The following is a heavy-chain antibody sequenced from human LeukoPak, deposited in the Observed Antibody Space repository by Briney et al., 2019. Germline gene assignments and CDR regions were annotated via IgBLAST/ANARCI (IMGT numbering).Heavy chain of an antibody. Sequence: QPSQTLSLTCTVSGGSISGGSYYRRWIRQPAGKGLEWIGRIYTSGSTNYNPSLKIRVTISVDTSKNQFSLDLSSVTAADKAVYYCARESRFTSYFDSWGQGTLVTVSS. CDR2: IYTSGST. CDR1: GGSISGGSYY. CDR3: ARESRFTSYFDS. D-gene: IGHD3-16*01. V-gene: IGHV4-61*02. J-gene: IGHJ4*02.